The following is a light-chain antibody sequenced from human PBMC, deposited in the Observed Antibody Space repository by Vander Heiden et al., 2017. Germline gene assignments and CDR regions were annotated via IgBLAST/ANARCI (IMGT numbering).Light chain of an antibody. V-gene: IGKV1-33*01. CDR2: EAS. J-gene: IGKJ2*03. CDR3: QHCVNLPYS. Sequence: DIQMTPSPSSLSASVGDRVTITCQASQDIGKYLNWYQQKPGKAPNLLIYEASNLETGVPSRFSGSGSGTDFTFTISSLQPEDIATYYCQHCVNLPYSFGQGTKLEIK. CDR1: QDIGKY.